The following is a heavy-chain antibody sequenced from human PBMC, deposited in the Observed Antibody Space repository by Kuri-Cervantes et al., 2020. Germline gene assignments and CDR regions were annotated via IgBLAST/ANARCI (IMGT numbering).Heavy chain of an antibody. CDR3: ARDSTVCGGDCYSIDGAFDI. CDR2: ISSSSSTI. D-gene: IGHD2-21*02. CDR1: GFTFSSYS. Sequence: GESLKISCAASGFTFSSYSMNWVRQAPGKGLEWVSYISSSSSTIYYADSVKGRFTISRDNSKNTLYLQMNSLRAEDTAVYYCARDSTVCGGDCYSIDGAFDIWGQGTMVTVSS. J-gene: IGHJ3*02. V-gene: IGHV3-48*01.